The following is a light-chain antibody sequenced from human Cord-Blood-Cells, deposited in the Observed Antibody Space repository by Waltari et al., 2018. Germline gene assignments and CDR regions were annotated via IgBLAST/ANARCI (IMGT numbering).Light chain of an antibody. Sequence: DVVMTQSPLSLPVTLGQPASISCWSSQSLVYSDGNTYLNWFQQRPGQSPRRLIYKVSNRDSGVPDRFSGSESGTDFTLKISRVEAEDVGVYYCMQGTHWPWTFGQGTKVEIK. CDR1: QSLVYSDGNTY. CDR3: MQGTHWPWT. V-gene: IGKV2-30*01. J-gene: IGKJ1*01. CDR2: KVS.